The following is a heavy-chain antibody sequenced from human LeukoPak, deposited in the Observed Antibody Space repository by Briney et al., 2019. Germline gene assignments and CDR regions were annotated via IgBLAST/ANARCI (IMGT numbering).Heavy chain of an antibody. CDR1: GFTFSSYS. CDR3: ARGAGPTSVTCDQ. V-gene: IGHV3-21*01. J-gene: IGHJ4*02. CDR2: FTSRSRSI. Sequence: GGSLRLSCAASGFTFSSYSMTWVRQAPGKGLEWLSSFTSRSRSIYYADSVKGRFTISRDNFKNTLYLQMNSLRVEDTAVYYCARGAGPTSVTCDQWGRGTLVTASS. D-gene: IGHD4-17*01.